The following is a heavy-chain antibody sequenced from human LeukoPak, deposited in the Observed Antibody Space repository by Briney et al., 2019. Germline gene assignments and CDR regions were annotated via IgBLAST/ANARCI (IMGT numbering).Heavy chain of an antibody. CDR1: GFAFSNYA. D-gene: IGHD1-26*01. CDR3: AKVLPQSGSYYGFNY. V-gene: IGHV3-23*01. J-gene: IGHJ4*02. CDR2: ISAIGDCT. Sequence: PGGSLRLSCAASGFAFSNYAMSWVRQAPGKGLEWVSGISAIGDCTYHADPVKGRFTISRDNSKNSVYLQMNSLRGEDTAAYYCAKVLPQSGSYYGFNYWGQGTLVTVYS.